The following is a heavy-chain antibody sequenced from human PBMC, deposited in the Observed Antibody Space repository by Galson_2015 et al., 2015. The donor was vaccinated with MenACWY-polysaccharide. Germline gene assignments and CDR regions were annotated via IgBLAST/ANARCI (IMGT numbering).Heavy chain of an antibody. J-gene: IGHJ6*02. Sequence: SETLSLTCTVSGGSISSYYWSWIRQPPVKGLGWIGYICYSGSTNYNPSLKSRVTISVDTSKNQFSLKLSSVTAADTAVYYCARASPSPSMDVWGQGTTVTVSS. CDR1: GGSISSYY. CDR2: ICYSGST. V-gene: IGHV4-59*01. CDR3: ARASPSPSMDV.